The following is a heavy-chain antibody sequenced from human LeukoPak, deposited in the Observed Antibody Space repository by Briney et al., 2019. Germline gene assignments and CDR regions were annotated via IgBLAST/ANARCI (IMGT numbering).Heavy chain of an antibody. J-gene: IGHJ4*02. CDR2: INHSGSP. V-gene: IGHV4-34*01. Sequence: PSETLSLTCAVYGGSFSGYYWSWIRQPPGKGLEWIGEINHSGSPNYDPSLKSRVTISVDTSKNHFSLKLSSVTAADTAVYYCARGRQKAYWGQGTLVTVSS. CDR3: ARGRQKAY. CDR1: GGSFSGYY.